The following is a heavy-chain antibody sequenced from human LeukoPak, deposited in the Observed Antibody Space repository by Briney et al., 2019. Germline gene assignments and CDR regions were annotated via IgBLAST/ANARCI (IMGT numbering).Heavy chain of an antibody. D-gene: IGHD3-22*01. Sequence: GGSLRLSCAASGFTFSSYSMNWVRQAPGKGLEWVSSISSSSSYIYYADSVKGRFTISRDNAKNSLYLQMNSLRAEDTAVYYCARVVDSKDAFDIWGQGTMVTVSS. CDR3: ARVVDSKDAFDI. CDR2: ISSSSSYI. CDR1: GFTFSSYS. J-gene: IGHJ3*02. V-gene: IGHV3-21*01.